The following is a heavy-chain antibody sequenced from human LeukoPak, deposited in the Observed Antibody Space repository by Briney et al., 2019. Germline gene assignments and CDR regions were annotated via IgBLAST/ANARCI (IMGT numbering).Heavy chain of an antibody. CDR2: ISSSGSTI. V-gene: IGHV3-11*01. CDR1: GFTFSDYY. CDR3: ARDTYNDGDSTSWYWFDP. D-gene: IGHD6-13*01. J-gene: IGHJ5*02. Sequence: GGSLRLSCAASGFTFSDYYMSWIRQAPGKGLEWVSYISSSGSTIYYADSVKGRFTISRDNAKNSLYLQMNSLRSDDTAVYYCARDTYNDGDSTSWYWFDPWGQGTLVTVTS.